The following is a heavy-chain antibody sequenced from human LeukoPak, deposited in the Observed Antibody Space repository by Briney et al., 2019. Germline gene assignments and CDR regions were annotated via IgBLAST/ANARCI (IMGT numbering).Heavy chain of an antibody. CDR1: GGSFSGYY. CDR3: ARVQKNYYDSSGPYDAFDI. CDR2: INHSGST. V-gene: IGHV4-34*01. D-gene: IGHD3-22*01. J-gene: IGHJ3*02. Sequence: NPSETLSLTCAVYGGSFSGYYWSWIRQPPGKGLEWIGEINHSGSTNYNPSLKSRVTISVDTSKNQFSLKLSSVTAADTAVYYCARVQKNYYDSSGPYDAFDIWGQGTMVTVSS.